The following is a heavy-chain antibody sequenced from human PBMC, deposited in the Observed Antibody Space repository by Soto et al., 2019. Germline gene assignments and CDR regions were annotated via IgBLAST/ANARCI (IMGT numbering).Heavy chain of an antibody. CDR3: ARVGSSGWSPDY. CDR1: GGSISGYY. V-gene: IGHV4-59*01. Sequence: SETLSFTCTVSGGSISGYYWIWIRQSPAKGLEWIGYIFYTGSTNYNPSLKSRVTLSVDTSKNQFSLRLSSVTAADTAVYYCARVGSSGWSPDYWGQGTLVTVSS. J-gene: IGHJ4*01. D-gene: IGHD6-19*01. CDR2: IFYTGST.